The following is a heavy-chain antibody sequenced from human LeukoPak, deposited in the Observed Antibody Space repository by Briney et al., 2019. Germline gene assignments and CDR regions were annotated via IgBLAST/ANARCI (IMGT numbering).Heavy chain of an antibody. CDR1: GYSISSGYY. J-gene: IGHJ4*02. Sequence: SETLSLTCTVSGYSISSGYYWGWIRQPPGKGLEWIGSIYHSGSTYYNPSLKSRVTISVDTSKNQFSLKLSSVTAADTAVYYCAREIGDILTGPEGPYDYWGQGTLVTVSS. CDR3: AREIGDILTGPEGPYDY. V-gene: IGHV4-38-2*02. CDR2: IYHSGST. D-gene: IGHD3-9*01.